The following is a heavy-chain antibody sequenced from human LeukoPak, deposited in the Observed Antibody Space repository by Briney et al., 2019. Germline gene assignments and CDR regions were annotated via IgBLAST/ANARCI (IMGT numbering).Heavy chain of an antibody. D-gene: IGHD3-10*01. V-gene: IGHV7-4-1*02. J-gene: IGHJ4*02. Sequence: ASVNVSCKASGYTFTNYGMNWVRQAPGQGLEWMGWINTNTGNPTYAQDFTGRFVFSLDTSVNTAYLQISSLKAEDTAVYYCARGGSGSYDWGQGTLVTVSS. CDR1: GYTFTNYG. CDR2: INTNTGNP. CDR3: ARGGSGSYD.